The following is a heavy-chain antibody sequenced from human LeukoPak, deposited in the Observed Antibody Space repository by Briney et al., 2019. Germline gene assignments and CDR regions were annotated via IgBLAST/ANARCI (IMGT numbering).Heavy chain of an antibody. CDR3: VRDLGHSRHYFEY. CDR2: ISQDGSET. Sequence: GGSLRLSCAASGFTFNSFFLNWVRLTPGRELKWVACISQDGSETFYMDSVRGRFIISRDNTKNSLYLQMDSLRAADTAVYFCVRDLGHSRHYFEYWGQGALVTVSS. CDR1: GFTFNSFF. J-gene: IGHJ4*02. D-gene: IGHD7-27*01. V-gene: IGHV3-7*01.